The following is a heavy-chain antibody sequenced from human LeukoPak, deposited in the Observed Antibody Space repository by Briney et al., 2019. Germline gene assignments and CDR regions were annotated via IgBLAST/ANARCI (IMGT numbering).Heavy chain of an antibody. D-gene: IGHD6-19*01. CDR2: ISAYNSNT. Sequence: ASVKVSCKASGYTFTSYGINWVRQAPGQGLEWMGWISAYNSNTHYAQKLQGIVTMTTDTSTSTAYMELRSLRPDDTAVYYCARDLKMGYSSGRHSWGTGSSNDYWGQGTLVTVSS. J-gene: IGHJ4*02. V-gene: IGHV1-18*01. CDR3: ARDLKMGYSSGRHSWGTGSSNDY. CDR1: GYTFTSYG.